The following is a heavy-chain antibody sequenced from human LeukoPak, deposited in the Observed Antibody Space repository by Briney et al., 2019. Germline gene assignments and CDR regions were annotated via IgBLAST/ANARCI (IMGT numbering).Heavy chain of an antibody. CDR1: GYSITSYW. J-gene: IGHJ4*02. CDR2: ICPGDSDT. CDR3: ARAYVWGMGVFDY. D-gene: IGHD3-16*01. Sequence: GASLKISCKASGYSITSYWIGWVRQMAGKGLEWMGIICPGDSDTCYSPSLQGQVTISAHKSISTAYLQWSSLKASDTAMYYCARAYVWGMGVFDYWAREPWSPSPQ. V-gene: IGHV5-51*01.